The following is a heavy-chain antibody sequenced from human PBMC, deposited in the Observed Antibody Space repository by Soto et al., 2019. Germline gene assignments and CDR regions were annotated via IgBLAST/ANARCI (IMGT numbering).Heavy chain of an antibody. Sequence: GGSLRLSCVVSGFAFSDHYMDWVRQAPGKGLEWVGRSRNKASGHTTDYAASVEGRFTISRDDSMSSVYLQMNSLRTEDTAVYYCARGTGNYYVAYFDYWGQGTLVTVSS. CDR1: GFAFSDHY. D-gene: IGHD3-16*01. V-gene: IGHV3-72*01. CDR2: SRNKASGHTT. CDR3: ARGTGNYYVAYFDY. J-gene: IGHJ4*02.